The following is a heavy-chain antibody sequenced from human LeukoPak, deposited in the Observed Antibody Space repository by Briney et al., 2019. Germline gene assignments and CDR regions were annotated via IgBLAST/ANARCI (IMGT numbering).Heavy chain of an antibody. J-gene: IGHJ4*02. CDR3: ARESTDYYGSGSYYNGAVYFNF. V-gene: IGHV1-46*01. CDR1: GYTFTIYY. Sequence: ASVKVSCKASGYTFTIYYIHWVRQAPGQGLEWMGIINPSGGSTSYAQKFQGRVTMTRDMSTSTVYLELSSLRSEDTAVYYCARESTDYYGSGSYYNGAVYFNFWGQGTLVTVSS. D-gene: IGHD3-10*01. CDR2: INPSGGST.